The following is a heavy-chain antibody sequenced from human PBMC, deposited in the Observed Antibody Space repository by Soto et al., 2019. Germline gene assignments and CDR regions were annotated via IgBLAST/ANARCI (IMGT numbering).Heavy chain of an antibody. CDR3: ERGIEGWYQGRYYYGMDV. V-gene: IGHV4-61*01. Sequence: QVQLQESGPGLVKPSETLSLTCTVSGCSVSSGSYYWSWIRQPPGKGLEWIGYIYYSGSTNYNTYLKSRVTISVDTSKTQFSLKLSSVTAADTAVYYCERGIEGWYQGRYYYGMDVWGQGTTVTVSS. CDR1: GCSVSSGSYY. CDR2: IYYSGST. D-gene: IGHD6-19*01. J-gene: IGHJ6*02.